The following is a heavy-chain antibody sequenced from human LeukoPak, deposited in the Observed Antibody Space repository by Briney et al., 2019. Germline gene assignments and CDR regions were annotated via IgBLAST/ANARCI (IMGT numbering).Heavy chain of an antibody. CDR1: GFIFRAYS. D-gene: IGHD6-19*01. J-gene: IGHJ6*02. CDR3: ARGGGWDAYYYYGMDV. CDR2: ISYDGTNK. Sequence: PGGSLRLSCAVSGFIFRAYSMHWVRQAPGQGLEWVALISYDGTNKHYADSVKGRFIISRDNSKDTLYLQMNSLRAEDTAVYYCARGGGWDAYYYYGMDVWGQGTTVTVSS. V-gene: IGHV3-30*04.